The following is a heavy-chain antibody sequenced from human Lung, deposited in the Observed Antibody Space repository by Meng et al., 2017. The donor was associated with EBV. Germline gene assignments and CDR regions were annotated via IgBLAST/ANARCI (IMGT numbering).Heavy chain of an antibody. Sequence: QVYLLQSGAEVKKPGASVRLSCEASGYTFASYGISWLRQAPGQGLEWMGWFVNNVDTYSAQKFQGRVTMTTDTHTSTAFMELRSLRSDDTAVYYCARGTPGRSHSDYWGQGTLVTVSS. CDR1: GYTFASYG. D-gene: IGHD3-10*01. V-gene: IGHV1-18*01. CDR2: FVNNVDT. CDR3: ARGTPGRSHSDY. J-gene: IGHJ4*02.